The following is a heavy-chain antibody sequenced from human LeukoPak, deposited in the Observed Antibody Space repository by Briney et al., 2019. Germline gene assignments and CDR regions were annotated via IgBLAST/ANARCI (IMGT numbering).Heavy chain of an antibody. CDR3: ARSVDAFDL. Sequence: ASVKVSCKASGYTFTGHYLHWVRQAPGQGLEWVGWIYPPSGDRKYAQKFQGRVTMTRDTSTSTAYMDLSRLRSDDTAVYYCARSVDAFDLWGQGTMVTVSS. V-gene: IGHV1-2*02. J-gene: IGHJ3*01. CDR1: GYTFTGHY. CDR2: IYPPSGDR.